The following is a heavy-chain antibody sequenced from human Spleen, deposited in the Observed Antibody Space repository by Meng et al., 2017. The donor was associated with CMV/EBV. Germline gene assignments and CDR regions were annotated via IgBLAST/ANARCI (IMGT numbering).Heavy chain of an antibody. D-gene: IGHD2-2*02. CDR1: GYTFTSND. CDR3: ARDRTGDCSSTSCYNFYYYYGMDV. J-gene: IGHJ6*02. V-gene: IGHV1-69*05. CDR2: IIPLFGIA. Sequence: SVKVSCKASGYTFTSNDINWVRQAPGQGLEWVGGIIPLFGIANYAQKFQGRVTITTDESTSTAYMSLSSLRSEDTAVYYCARDRTGDCSSTSCYNFYYYYGMDVWGQGTTVTVSS.